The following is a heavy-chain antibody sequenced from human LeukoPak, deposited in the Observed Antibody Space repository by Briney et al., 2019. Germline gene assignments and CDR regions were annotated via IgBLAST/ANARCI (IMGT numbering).Heavy chain of an antibody. Sequence: PGGSLTLSCAASGFTFSSYAMSWVRQAPGKGLEWVSAISGSGGSTYHTDSVKGRFTISRDNSKNTLYLQMNSLRAEDTAVYYCAKASSNHPYYYYYMDVWGIGTTVTVSS. V-gene: IGHV3-23*01. D-gene: IGHD4-11*01. CDR2: ISGSGGST. CDR1: GFTFSSYA. CDR3: AKASSNHPYYYYYMDV. J-gene: IGHJ6*03.